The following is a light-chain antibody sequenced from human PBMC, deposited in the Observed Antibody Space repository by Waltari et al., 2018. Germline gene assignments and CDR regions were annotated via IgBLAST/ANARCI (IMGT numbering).Light chain of an antibody. CDR2: WGS. V-gene: IGKV4-1*01. J-gene: IGKJ4*01. CDR1: QSVLNRDTKKSY. Sequence: DIVMTQSPDSLAVSLGERATIHCRSSQSVLNRDTKKSYLAWYQQKSGQTPKLLIDWGSTRESGVPDRFSGSGSGTDFTLTITSLQAEDVAVYYCQQYYSTVTFGGGTKVEIK. CDR3: QQYYSTVT.